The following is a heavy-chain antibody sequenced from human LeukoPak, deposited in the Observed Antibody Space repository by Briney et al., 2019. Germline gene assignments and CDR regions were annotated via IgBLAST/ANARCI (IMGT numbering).Heavy chain of an antibody. D-gene: IGHD3-10*01. CDR3: ARDKVTMVRGVFTHTGMEV. V-gene: IGHV3-30*02. J-gene: IGHJ6*02. CDR1: GFTFSSYG. CDR2: IRYDGSNK. Sequence: PGGSLRLSCAASGFTFSSYGMHWVRQAPGKGLEWVAFIRYDGSNKYYADSVKGRFTISRDNSKNTLYLQMNSLRAEDTAVYYCARDKVTMVRGVFTHTGMEVWGQGTTVTVSS.